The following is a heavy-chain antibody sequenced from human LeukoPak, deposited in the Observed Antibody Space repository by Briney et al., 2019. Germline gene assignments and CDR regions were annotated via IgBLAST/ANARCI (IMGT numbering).Heavy chain of an antibody. D-gene: IGHD3-10*01. CDR2: IWYSGST. V-gene: IGHV4-39*07. CDR3: ARYGSGSYYSRYWFDP. CDR1: GGSISSCSYS. Sequence: SETLSLTCTVSGGSISSCSYSWGWIRQPPGKGLEWIGSIWYSGSTYYNPSLKSRVTISVDTSKNQFSLKLSSVTAADTAVYYCARYGSGSYYSRYWFDPWGQGTLVTVSS. J-gene: IGHJ5*02.